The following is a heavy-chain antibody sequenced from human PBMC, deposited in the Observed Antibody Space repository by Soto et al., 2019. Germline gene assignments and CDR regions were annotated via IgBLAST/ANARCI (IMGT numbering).Heavy chain of an antibody. J-gene: IGHJ4*02. CDR2: ISAHNGNT. Sequence: ARVKVSCRGYVYVFTTYCITWVRQAPGQGLEWMAWISAHNGNTNYAQKLQGRVTVTRDTSTSTAYMELRSLRSDDTAVYYCARGRYGDYWGQGTLVTVSS. V-gene: IGHV1-18*01. CDR3: ARGRYGDY. CDR1: VYVFTTYC. D-gene: IGHD1-1*01.